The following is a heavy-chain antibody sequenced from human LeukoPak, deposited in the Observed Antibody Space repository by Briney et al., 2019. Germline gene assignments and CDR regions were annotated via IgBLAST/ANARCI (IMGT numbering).Heavy chain of an antibody. CDR1: GFTFSSYW. CDR3: AKERQWLVSGFDY. Sequence: GGSLRLSCAASGFTFSSYWIHWVRQAPGKGLVWVSRINSDGSSTSYADSVKGRFTISRDNAKNTLYLQMNSLRAEDTAVYYCAKERQWLVSGFDYWGQGTLVTVSS. J-gene: IGHJ4*02. CDR2: INSDGSST. V-gene: IGHV3-74*01. D-gene: IGHD6-19*01.